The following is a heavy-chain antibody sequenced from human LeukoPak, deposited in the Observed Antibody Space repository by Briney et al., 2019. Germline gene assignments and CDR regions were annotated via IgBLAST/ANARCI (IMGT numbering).Heavy chain of an antibody. V-gene: IGHV1-69*06. CDR3: ARENYYYYYGMDV. CDR2: IIPIFGTA. Sequence: SVKVSCMASGGTFSSYAISWVRQAPGQGLEWMGGIIPIFGTANYAQKFQGRVTITADKSTSTAYMELSSLRSEDTAVYYCARENYYYYYGMDVWGKGTTVTVSS. CDR1: GGTFSSYA. J-gene: IGHJ6*04.